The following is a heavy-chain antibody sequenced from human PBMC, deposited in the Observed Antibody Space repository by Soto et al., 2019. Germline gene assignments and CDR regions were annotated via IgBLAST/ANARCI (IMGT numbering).Heavy chain of an antibody. Sequence: GGSLRLSCAASGFTFSSYWMHWVRQAPGEGLVWVSYIKPDGSRTKDADSVKGRFTISRDNARNTLYLRMNSRRAEDTAVYYCARDNNWSYDSWGRGTLVTVSS. J-gene: IGHJ4*02. CDR1: GFTFSSYW. CDR3: ARDNNWSYDS. D-gene: IGHD1-1*01. CDR2: IKPDGSRT. V-gene: IGHV3-74*03.